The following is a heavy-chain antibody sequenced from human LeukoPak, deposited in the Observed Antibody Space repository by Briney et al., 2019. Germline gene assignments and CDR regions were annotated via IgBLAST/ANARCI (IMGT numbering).Heavy chain of an antibody. V-gene: IGHV4-4*07. CDR2: IYTSGST. Sequence: GSLRLSCAASGFTFSSYYWSWIRQPAGKGLEWIGRIYTSGSTNYNPSLKSRVTMSVDTSKNQFSLKLSSVTAADTAVYYCAREVQSYYDSSGYEYYYYYMDVWGKGTTVTISS. CDR1: GFTFSSYY. D-gene: IGHD3-22*01. J-gene: IGHJ6*03. CDR3: AREVQSYYDSSGYEYYYYYMDV.